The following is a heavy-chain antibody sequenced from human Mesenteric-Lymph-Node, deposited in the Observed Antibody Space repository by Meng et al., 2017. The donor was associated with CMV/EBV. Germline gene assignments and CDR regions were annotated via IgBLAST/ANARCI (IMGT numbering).Heavy chain of an antibody. CDR2: IIPIFGTA. CDR3: ARDQDTARHYYDSSGYYLTTFVY. Sequence: ISWVRQAPGQGLEWMGGIIPIFGTANYAQKFQGRVTITADESTSTAYMELSSLRSEDTAVYYCARDQDTARHYYDSSGYYLTTFVYWGQGTLVTVSS. J-gene: IGHJ4*02. D-gene: IGHD3-22*01. V-gene: IGHV1-69*01.